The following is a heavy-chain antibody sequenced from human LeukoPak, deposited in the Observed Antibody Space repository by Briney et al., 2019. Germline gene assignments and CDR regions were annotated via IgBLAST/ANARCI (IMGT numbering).Heavy chain of an antibody. J-gene: IGHJ5*02. CDR1: GYTFTSYA. V-gene: IGHV1-18*01. CDR2: ISAYNGNT. Sequence: ASVKVSCKASGYTFTSYAMNWVRQAPGQGLEWMGWISAYNGNTNYAQKLQGRVTMTTDTSTSTAYMELRSLRSDDTAVYYCAREYCSGGSCYIRGLDPWGQGTLVTVSS. D-gene: IGHD2-15*01. CDR3: AREYCSGGSCYIRGLDP.